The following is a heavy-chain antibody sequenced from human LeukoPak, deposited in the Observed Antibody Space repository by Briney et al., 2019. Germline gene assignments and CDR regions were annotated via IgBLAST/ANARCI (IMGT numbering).Heavy chain of an antibody. CDR2: INHSGST. Sequence: PSETLSLTCAVYGGSFSSYYWSWIRQPPGKGLEWIGEINHSGSTNYNPSLKSRVTISVDTSKNQFSLKLSSVTAADTAVYYCARYGLLGISEINAFDIWGQGTMVTVSS. J-gene: IGHJ3*02. CDR1: GGSFSSYY. V-gene: IGHV4-34*01. CDR3: ARYGLLGISEINAFDI. D-gene: IGHD2-15*01.